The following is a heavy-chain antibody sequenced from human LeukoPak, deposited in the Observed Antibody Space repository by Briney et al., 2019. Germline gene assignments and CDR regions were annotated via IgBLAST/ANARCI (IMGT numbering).Heavy chain of an antibody. J-gene: IGHJ5*02. CDR3: ATYYDFWSAYFDP. CDR1: GDSISSSNYY. Sequence: SETLSLTCTVSGDSISSSNYYWPWIRQPPGKGLEWIGSMYYGVSTYYNASLKSRVTISIDTSKNQFSLKLSSVTAADTAVYYCATYYDFWSAYFDPWGQGTLVTVSS. V-gene: IGHV4-39*07. D-gene: IGHD3-3*01. CDR2: MYYGVST.